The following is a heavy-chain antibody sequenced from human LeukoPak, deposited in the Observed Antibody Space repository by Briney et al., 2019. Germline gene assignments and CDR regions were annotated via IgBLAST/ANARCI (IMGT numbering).Heavy chain of an antibody. J-gene: IGHJ4*02. CDR1: GFTFSSYW. V-gene: IGHV3-74*01. D-gene: IGHD1-1*01. CDR2: IKNDGSTT. CDR3: ARERKYNSNFDY. Sequence: GGSLRLSCAASGFTFSSYWMHWVRQPPGKGLVWVSRIKNDGSTTTYADSVKGRFTVSRDNAKNTLYLQMNSLRAEDTAVYYCARERKYNSNFDYWGQGTLVTVSS.